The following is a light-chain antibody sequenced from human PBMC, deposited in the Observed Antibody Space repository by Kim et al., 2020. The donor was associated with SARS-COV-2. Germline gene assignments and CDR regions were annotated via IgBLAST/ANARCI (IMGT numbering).Light chain of an antibody. J-gene: IGKJ5*01. CDR3: LQHNTYPIT. Sequence: ASVGDRVTITCRASQDIRNDLCWYQQNPVRAPKRLIYGASSLQSGVPSRFSGSGSGTEFSRTISSLQPEDFATYFCLQHNTYPITFGQGTRLEIK. CDR2: GAS. V-gene: IGKV1-17*01. CDR1: QDIRND.